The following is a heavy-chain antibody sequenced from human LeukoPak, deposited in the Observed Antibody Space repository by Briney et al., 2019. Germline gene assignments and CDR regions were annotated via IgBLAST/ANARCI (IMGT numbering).Heavy chain of an antibody. Sequence: ASVKVSCKASGYTFTGYFMHWVRQAPGQGLEWMGIINPSGGSTSYAQKFQGRVTMTRDTSTSTVYMELSSLRSEDTAVYYCARDIGDHNDYWGQGTLVTVSS. D-gene: IGHD4-17*01. CDR2: INPSGGST. CDR1: GYTFTGYF. J-gene: IGHJ4*02. CDR3: ARDIGDHNDY. V-gene: IGHV1-46*01.